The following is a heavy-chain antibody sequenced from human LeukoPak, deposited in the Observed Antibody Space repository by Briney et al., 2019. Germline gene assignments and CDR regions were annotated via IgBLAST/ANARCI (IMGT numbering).Heavy chain of an antibody. D-gene: IGHD5-18*01. J-gene: IGHJ4*02. V-gene: IGHV3-74*01. CDR3: ARGGSDTAMAHDY. CDR2: ISRGASRT. Sequence: GSLRLSCAASGFTFSNHWMHWVRQAPGKGLMWVSRISRGASRTDYADSVKGRLTISRDDAKNTLYLQVNSLRVEDTGVYFCARGGSDTAMAHDYWGQGILVTVSS. CDR1: GFTFSNHW.